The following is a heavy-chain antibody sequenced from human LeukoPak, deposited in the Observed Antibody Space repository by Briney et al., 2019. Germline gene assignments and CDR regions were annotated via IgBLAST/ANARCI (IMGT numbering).Heavy chain of an antibody. D-gene: IGHD7-27*01. V-gene: IGHV4-39*01. CDR3: ARRLGPFDY. CDR1: GGSISSSSYY. J-gene: IGHJ4*02. Sequence: SETLSLTCTVSGGSISSSSYYWGWIRQPPGKGLEWIRSIYYSGSTYYNPSLKSRVTISVDTSKNQFSLKLSSVTAADTAVYYCARRLGPFDYWGQGTLVTVSS. CDR2: IYYSGST.